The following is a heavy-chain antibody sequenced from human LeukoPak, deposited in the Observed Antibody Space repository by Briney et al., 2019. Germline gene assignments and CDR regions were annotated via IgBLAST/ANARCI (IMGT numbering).Heavy chain of an antibody. CDR1: GFTFDDYG. CDR2: INWNGGST. V-gene: IGHV3-20*04. D-gene: IGHD2-8*01. Sequence: GGSLRLSCAASGFTFDDYGMSWVRQAPGKGLEWVSGINWNGGSTGYADSVKGRFTISRDNAKNSLYLQMNSLRAEDAALYYCAREDCTNGVCPLDYYMDVWGNGTTVTVS. CDR3: AREDCTNGVCPLDYYMDV. J-gene: IGHJ6*03.